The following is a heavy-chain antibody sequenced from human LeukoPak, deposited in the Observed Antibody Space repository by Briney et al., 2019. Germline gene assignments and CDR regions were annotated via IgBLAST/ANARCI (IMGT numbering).Heavy chain of an antibody. CDR2: IKDDGRDK. Sequence: GGSLRLSCAASGFTFRNYWMSCVRQAPGKGLEWVANIKDDGRDKYYVDSVKGRFTISRDNAKNSVYLQMNSLRPEDTAMYYCARIKPGSGLDIWGQGTMITVSS. CDR1: GFTFRNYW. J-gene: IGHJ3*02. V-gene: IGHV3-7*01. D-gene: IGHD3-10*01. CDR3: ARIKPGSGLDI.